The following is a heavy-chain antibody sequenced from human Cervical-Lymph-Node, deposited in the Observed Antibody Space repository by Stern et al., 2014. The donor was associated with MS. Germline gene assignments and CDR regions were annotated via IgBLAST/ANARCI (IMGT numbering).Heavy chain of an antibody. CDR3: AKDSEVVAFDYFDY. J-gene: IGHJ4*02. CDR1: GFTFSNYA. CDR2: ISGSGAST. V-gene: IGHV3-23*04. D-gene: IGHD3-22*01. Sequence: VQLVESGGGLVQPGGSLRLSCAASGFTFSNYAMNWVRQAPGKGLEWLSGISGSGASTFYADSVKGRFTISRDSPKNTLYLQMNSLRAEDTAVYYCAKDSEVVAFDYFDYWGQGILVTVSS.